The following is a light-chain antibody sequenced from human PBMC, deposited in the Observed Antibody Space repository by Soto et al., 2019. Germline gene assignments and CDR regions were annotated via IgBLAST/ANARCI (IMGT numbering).Light chain of an antibody. CDR2: GAS. J-gene: IGKJ3*01. CDR3: QQYGTLPFT. CDR1: QSVSSSY. Sequence: EIVLTQSPGTLSLSPGERATLSCRATQSVSSSYLAWYQQKPGQAPRPLIYGASNRATGIPDRFSGSGSGKDFTLTISRLDPEDFVVYYCQQYGTLPFTFGPGTKVDIK. V-gene: IGKV3-20*01.